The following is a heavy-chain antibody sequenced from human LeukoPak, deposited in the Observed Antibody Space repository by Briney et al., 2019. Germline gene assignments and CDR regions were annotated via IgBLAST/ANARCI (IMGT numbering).Heavy chain of an antibody. V-gene: IGHV1-69*13. Sequence: GASVKVSCKASGGTFSSYAISWVRQAPEQGLEWMGGIIPIFGTANYAQKFQGRVTITADESTSTAYMELSSLRSEDTAVYYCARNGGGGGSFLYGMDVWGQGTTVTVSS. J-gene: IGHJ6*02. CDR3: ARNGGGGGSFLYGMDV. D-gene: IGHD2-15*01. CDR1: GGTFSSYA. CDR2: IIPIFGTA.